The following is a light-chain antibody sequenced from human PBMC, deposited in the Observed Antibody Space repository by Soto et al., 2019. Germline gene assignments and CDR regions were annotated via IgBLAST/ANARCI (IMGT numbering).Light chain of an antibody. CDR2: GAS. V-gene: IGKV3-20*01. J-gene: IGKJ5*01. CDR3: QQYGSSPT. Sequence: EIVLTQSPATLSLSPGEGATLSCRASQSVRNYLAWYQHKPGQAPRLLIYGASNRATGIPDRFSGSGSGTDFTLTISRLEPEDFAVYYCQQYGSSPTFGQGTRLEIK. CDR1: QSVRNY.